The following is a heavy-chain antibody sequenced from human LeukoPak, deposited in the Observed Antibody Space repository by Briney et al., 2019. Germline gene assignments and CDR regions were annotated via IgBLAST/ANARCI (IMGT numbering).Heavy chain of an antibody. CDR1: GYTFTVFY. CDR2: IDPNSGGT. D-gene: IGHD4-17*01. V-gene: IGHV1-2*02. J-gene: IGHJ4*02. CDR3: ARVLGTSYGDYFDY. Sequence: ASVKVSRKASGYTFTVFYMHWVRQAPGQGLEWMGWIDPNSGGTNHAQKFQGRVTMTRDTSISTAYMELSGLRSDDTAVYYCARVLGTSYGDYFDYWGQGTLVTVSS.